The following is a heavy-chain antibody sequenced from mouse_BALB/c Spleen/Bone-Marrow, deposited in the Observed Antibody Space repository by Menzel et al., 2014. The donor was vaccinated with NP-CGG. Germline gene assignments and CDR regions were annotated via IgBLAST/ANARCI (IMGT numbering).Heavy chain of an antibody. D-gene: IGHD2-4*01. J-gene: IGHJ4*01. CDR2: INPYNDGT. CDR1: GYTFTSYV. V-gene: IGHV1-14*01. CDR3: ARVDYDRGYAMDY. Sequence: VQLQQPGPELVEPGASVKMSCKASGYTFTSYVMHWVKQKPGQGLEWIGYINPYNDGTKYNEKFKGKATLTSDKSSSTVYMELSSLTSEDSAVYYCARVDYDRGYAMDYWGQGTSVTVSS.